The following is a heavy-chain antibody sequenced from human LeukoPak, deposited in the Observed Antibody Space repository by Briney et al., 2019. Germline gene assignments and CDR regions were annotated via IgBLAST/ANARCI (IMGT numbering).Heavy chain of an antibody. CDR2: INHRRST. V-gene: IGHV4-34*01. D-gene: IGHD3-10*01. CDR1: GGSFSGYY. J-gene: IGHJ4*02. Sequence: SETLSLTCAVYGGSFSGYYWSGFRQPPGKGLEWIGEINHRRSTNYNPSLKSRVTISVDTSKNQFSLELSSVTAADRAVYYCARGFATTTYFYGSGSSGVDDYWGQGTLVTVSS. CDR3: ARGFATTTYFYGSGSSGVDDY.